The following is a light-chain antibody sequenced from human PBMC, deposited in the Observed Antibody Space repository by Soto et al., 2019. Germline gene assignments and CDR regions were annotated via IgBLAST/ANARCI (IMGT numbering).Light chain of an antibody. CDR1: SSNIGAGYD. CDR2: GNS. Sequence: QSVLTQPPSVSGAPGQRVTISCTGSSSNIGAGYDVHWYQQLPGTAPKVLIYGNSNRPSGVPDRFSGSKSGTSASLAITGLQAEDEADYYCQSYDSSLSGYGFGTGTKVTVL. V-gene: IGLV1-40*01. CDR3: QSYDSSLSGYG. J-gene: IGLJ1*01.